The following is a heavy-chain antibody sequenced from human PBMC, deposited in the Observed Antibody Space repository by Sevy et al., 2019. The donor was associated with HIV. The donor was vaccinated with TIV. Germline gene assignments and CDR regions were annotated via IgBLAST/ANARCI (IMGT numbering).Heavy chain of an antibody. D-gene: IGHD2-15*01. CDR2: LDPGNGEI. V-gene: IGHV1-24*01. CDR1: GYSLRKLS. CDR3: ATVGLGYYSGSSYYQGDWFDP. J-gene: IGHJ5*02. Sequence: ASVKVSCKVFGYSLRKLSMHWVRQAPGKGLEWMGSLDPGNGEITYAQTLQGRVTMTEDTSTDTAYMEWSSLTSEDTATYYCATVGLGYYSGSSYYQGDWFDPWGQGTLVTVSS.